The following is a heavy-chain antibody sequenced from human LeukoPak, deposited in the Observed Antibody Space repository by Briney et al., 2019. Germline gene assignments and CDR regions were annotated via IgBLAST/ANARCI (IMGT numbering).Heavy chain of an antibody. V-gene: IGHV3-30*02. J-gene: IGHJ4*02. D-gene: IGHD5-12*01. CDR2: IRYDGSNK. Sequence: GGSLRLSCAASGFTFSSYSMNWVRQAPGKGLEWVAFIRYDGSNKYYADSVKGRFTISRDNSKNTLYLQMNSLRAEDTAVYYCAKDRPGYSGYDGALGYWGQGTLVTVSS. CDR1: GFTFSSYS. CDR3: AKDRPGYSGYDGALGY.